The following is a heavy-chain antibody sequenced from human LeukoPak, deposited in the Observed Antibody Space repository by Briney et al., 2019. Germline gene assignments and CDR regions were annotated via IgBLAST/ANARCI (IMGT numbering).Heavy chain of an antibody. CDR2: ISYDGSNK. V-gene: IGHV3-30-3*01. J-gene: IGHJ4*02. CDR1: GFTFSNYA. Sequence: GGSLRLSCAASGFTFSNYAMHWVRQAPGKGLEWVAVISYDGSNKYYADSVKGRFTISRDNSKNTLYLQMNSQRAEDTAVYYCARSITMIVVVIQAPLDYWGQGTLVTVSS. CDR3: ARSITMIVVVIQAPLDY. D-gene: IGHD3-22*01.